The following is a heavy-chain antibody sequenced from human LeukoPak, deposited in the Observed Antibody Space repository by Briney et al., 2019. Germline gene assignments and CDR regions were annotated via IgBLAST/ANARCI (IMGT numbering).Heavy chain of an antibody. V-gene: IGHV3-23*01. CDR2: ITTSDGNT. CDR3: AKGSPSLYYYDSSGYSAY. Sequence: AGGSLRLSCAASGFTFSSYTMSWVRQAPGKGLEWVSTITTSDGNTYYADSVKGRFTVSRDNSKNTLYLQMNSLRAEDTAVYYCAKGSPSLYYYDSSGYSAYWGQGTLVTVSS. CDR1: GFTFSSYT. D-gene: IGHD3-22*01. J-gene: IGHJ4*02.